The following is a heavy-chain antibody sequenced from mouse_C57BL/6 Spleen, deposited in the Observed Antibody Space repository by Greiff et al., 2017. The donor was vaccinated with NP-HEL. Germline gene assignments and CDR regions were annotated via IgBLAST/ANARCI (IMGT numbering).Heavy chain of an antibody. V-gene: IGHV14-3*01. D-gene: IGHD3-2*02. CDR2: IDPANGNT. Sequence: EVKLVESVAELVRPGASVKLSCTASGFNIKNTYMHWVKQRPEQGLEWIGRIDPANGNTKYAPKFQGKATITADTSSNTAYLQLSSLTSEDTAIYCCARYGSSGPWFAYWGQGTLVTVSA. CDR1: GFNIKNTY. CDR3: ARYGSSGPWFAY. J-gene: IGHJ3*01.